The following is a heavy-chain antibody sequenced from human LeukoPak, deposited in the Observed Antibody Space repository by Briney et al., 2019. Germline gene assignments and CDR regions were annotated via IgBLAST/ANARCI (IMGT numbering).Heavy chain of an antibody. D-gene: IGHD3-3*01. Sequence: GGSLRLSCAASGFTFSSYWMNWVRQAPGKGLVWVSRIASDGSSTTYADSVKGRFTISRDNAKNSLYLQMNSLRAEDTALYYCAKGAFWSGYYXXYYYXMDVXXXXTTVTVSS. CDR1: GFTFSSYW. J-gene: IGHJ6*01. V-gene: IGHV3-74*01. CDR2: IASDGSST. CDR3: AKGAFWSGYYXXYYYXMDV.